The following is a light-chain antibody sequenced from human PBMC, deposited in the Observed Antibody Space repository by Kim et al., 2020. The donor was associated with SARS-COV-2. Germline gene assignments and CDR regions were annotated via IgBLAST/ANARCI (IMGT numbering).Light chain of an antibody. Sequence: DIQMTQFPSTLSASVGDRVTITCRASQNVGGWLAWYQQKPGRAPKLLIHQASTLESGVPSRFSGTGSVTEFTLTISSLQPDDFATYYCQQYNTYWTFGQGTKVDIK. V-gene: IGKV1-5*03. CDR1: QNVGGW. CDR2: QAS. CDR3: QQYNTYWT. J-gene: IGKJ1*01.